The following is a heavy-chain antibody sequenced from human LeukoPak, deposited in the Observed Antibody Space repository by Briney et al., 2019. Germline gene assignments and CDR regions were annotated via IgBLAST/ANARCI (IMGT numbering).Heavy chain of an antibody. CDR2: IYYTGNT. CDR3: TKSDGSGLIRI. J-gene: IGHJ3*02. Sequence: SETLSLTCTVSGDSLTGYYWGWIRQPPGKGLEWIGNIYYTGNTYYNPSLKSRVTISLDTSKNQFSLKVISMPAADTAVYYCTKSDGSGLIRICGRGTMVTVSS. D-gene: IGHD3-22*01. CDR1: GDSLTGYY. V-gene: IGHV4-39*07.